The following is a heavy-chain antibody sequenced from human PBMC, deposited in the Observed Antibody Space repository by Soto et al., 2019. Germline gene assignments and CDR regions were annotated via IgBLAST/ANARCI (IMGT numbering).Heavy chain of an antibody. Sequence: QVQLQESGPGLVKPSETLSLTCTVSGGSISSYYWSWIRQPPGKGLEWIGYIYYSGSTNYNPSLKSRVTISVDTYKNPFSLKLCSGTAAGTAVYYCARAVDIVATIPYWYFDFWGRGTLVTVSS. CDR3: ARAVDIVATIPYWYFDF. V-gene: IGHV4-59*12. CDR2: IYYSGST. D-gene: IGHD5-12*01. J-gene: IGHJ2*01. CDR1: GGSISSYY.